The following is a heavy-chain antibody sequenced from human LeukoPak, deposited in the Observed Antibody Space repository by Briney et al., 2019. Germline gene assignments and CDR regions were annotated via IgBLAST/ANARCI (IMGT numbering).Heavy chain of an antibody. CDR3: ARGPFPNYYGSGSFEL. V-gene: IGHV4-34*01. CDR1: GGSFSGYY. CDR2: INHSGST. D-gene: IGHD3-10*01. Sequence: SETLSLTCVVYGGSFSGYYWSWIRQPPGKGLEWIGEINHSGSTNYNPSLKSRVTISVDTSKNQFSLNLRSVTAADTAVYYCARGPFPNYYGSGSFELWGQGALVTVSS. J-gene: IGHJ4*02.